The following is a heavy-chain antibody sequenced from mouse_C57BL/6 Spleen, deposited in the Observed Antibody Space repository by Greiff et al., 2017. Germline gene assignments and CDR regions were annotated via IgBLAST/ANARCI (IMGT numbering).Heavy chain of an antibody. CDR2: ISYDGSN. V-gene: IGHV3-6*01. J-gene: IGHJ2*01. CDR1: GYSITSGYY. D-gene: IGHD1-1*01. CDR3: ARNYYGSSYDYFDY. Sequence: VQLKESGPGLVKPSQSLSLPCSVTGYSITSGYYWNWIRQFPGNKLEWMGYISYDGSNNYNPSLKNRISITRDTSKNQFFMKLNSVTTDDTATYYCARNYYGSSYDYFDYWGQGTTRTVSS.